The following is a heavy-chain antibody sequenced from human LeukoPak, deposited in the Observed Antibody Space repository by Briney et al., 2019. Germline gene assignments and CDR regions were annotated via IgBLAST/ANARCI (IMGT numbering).Heavy chain of an antibody. Sequence: SVKVSCKASGGTFSSYAISWVRQAPGQGLEWMGRIIPILGIANYAQKFQGRVTMTRNTSISTAYMELSSLRSEDTAVYYCASSIAVAGTTYYYYYGMDVWGQGTTVTVSS. D-gene: IGHD6-19*01. CDR3: ASSIAVAGTTYYYYYGMDV. CDR2: IIPILGIA. CDR1: GGTFSSYA. J-gene: IGHJ6*02. V-gene: IGHV1-69*04.